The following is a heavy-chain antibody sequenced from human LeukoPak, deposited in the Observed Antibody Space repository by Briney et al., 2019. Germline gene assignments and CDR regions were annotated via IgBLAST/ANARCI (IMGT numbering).Heavy chain of an antibody. CDR3: ARDESGYSYGFRYYYYMDV. D-gene: IGHD5-18*01. J-gene: IGHJ6*03. CDR1: GFTFSSYW. V-gene: IGHV3-7*01. CDR2: IKQDGSEK. Sequence: GGSLRLSCAASGFTFSSYWMSWVRQAPGKGLEWVANIKQDGSEKYYVDSVKGRFTISRDNAKNSLYLQMNSLRAEDTAVYYCARDESGYSYGFRYYYYMDVWGKGTTVTVSS.